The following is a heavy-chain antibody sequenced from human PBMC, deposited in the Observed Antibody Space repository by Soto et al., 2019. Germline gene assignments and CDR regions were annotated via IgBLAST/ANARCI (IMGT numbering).Heavy chain of an antibody. CDR3: ARLALVRFLPYYFDY. Sequence: PGESLKISCKGSGYSFTSYWIGWVRQMPGKGLEWMGIIYPGDSDTRYSPSFQGQVTISADKSISTAYLQWSSLKASDTAMYYCARLALVRFLPYYFDYWGQGSLVTVSS. CDR2: IYPGDSDT. CDR1: GYSFTSYW. V-gene: IGHV5-51*01. D-gene: IGHD2-15*01. J-gene: IGHJ4*02.